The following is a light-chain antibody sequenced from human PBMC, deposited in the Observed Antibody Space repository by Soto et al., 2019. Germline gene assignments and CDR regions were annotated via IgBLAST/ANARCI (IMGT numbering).Light chain of an antibody. CDR2: DTS. CDR1: QTVSNY. V-gene: IGKV3-11*01. Sequence: PGDTATLSCRASQTVSNYLTWYQQKPGQAPRLLIYDTSKRAAGIPARFSGSGSGTDFTLTISSLEPEDFAVYYCQQRSSWPLFGGGTKVDIK. J-gene: IGKJ4*01. CDR3: QQRSSWPL.